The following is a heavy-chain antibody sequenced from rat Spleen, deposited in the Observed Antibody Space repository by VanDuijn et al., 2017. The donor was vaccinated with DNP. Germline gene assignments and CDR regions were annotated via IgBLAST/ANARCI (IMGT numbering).Heavy chain of an antibody. CDR1: GFTFSDYA. D-gene: IGHD5-1*01. J-gene: IGHJ1*01. CDR3: ARGSGTYYWYFDF. Sequence: EVQLVESGGGLVQPGRSLKLSCAASGFTFSDYAMAWVLQAPTKGLEWVASITSSGGSTYYPDSVKGRFTISRDNAKNTLYLQMNSLRSEDTATYYCARGSGTYYWYFDFWGPGTMVTVSS. V-gene: IGHV5S13*01. CDR2: ITSSGGST.